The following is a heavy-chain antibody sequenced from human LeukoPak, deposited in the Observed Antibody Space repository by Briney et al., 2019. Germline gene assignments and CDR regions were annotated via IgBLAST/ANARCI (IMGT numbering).Heavy chain of an antibody. Sequence: ASVKVSCKVSGYTFTGYYMHWVRQAPGQGLEWMGRINPNSGGTNYAQKFQGRVTMTRDTSISTAYMELSRLRSDDTAVYYCARGLGTYGGNFLWGQGTLVTVSS. V-gene: IGHV1-2*06. CDR1: GYTFTGYY. CDR2: INPNSGGT. D-gene: IGHD4-23*01. CDR3: ARGLGTYGGNFL. J-gene: IGHJ4*02.